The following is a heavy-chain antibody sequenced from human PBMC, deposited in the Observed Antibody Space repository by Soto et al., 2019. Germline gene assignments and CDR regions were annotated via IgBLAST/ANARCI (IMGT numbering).Heavy chain of an antibody. CDR1: GFTFSSYS. CDR2: ISSSSSYI. V-gene: IGHV3-21*01. Sequence: EVQLVESGGGLVKPGGSLRLSCAASGFTFSSYSMNWVRQAPGEGLEWVSSISSSSSYIYYADSVKGRFTISRDNAKNSLYLQMNSLRAEDTAVYYCARGGGSGSYYGAFDIWGQGTMVTVSS. D-gene: IGHD1-26*01. CDR3: ARGGGSGSYYGAFDI. J-gene: IGHJ3*02.